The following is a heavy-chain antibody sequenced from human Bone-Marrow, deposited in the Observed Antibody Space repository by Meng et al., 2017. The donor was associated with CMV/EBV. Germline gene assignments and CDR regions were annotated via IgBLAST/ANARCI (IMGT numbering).Heavy chain of an antibody. J-gene: IGHJ5*02. CDR2: IYSGGST. CDR1: GFTVSSNY. Sequence: GESLKISCAASGFTVSSNYMSWVRQAPGKGLEWVSVIYSGGSTYYADSVKGRFTISRDNSKNTLYLQMNSLRAEDTAVYYCARVVIGWLSSNWFVPWGQGTLVTVSS. V-gene: IGHV3-53*01. D-gene: IGHD3-22*01. CDR3: ARVVIGWLSSNWFVP.